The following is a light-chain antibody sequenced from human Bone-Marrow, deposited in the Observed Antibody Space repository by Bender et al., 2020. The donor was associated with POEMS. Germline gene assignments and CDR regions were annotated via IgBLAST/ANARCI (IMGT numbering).Light chain of an antibody. J-gene: IGLJ1*01. V-gene: IGLV2-11*01. CDR3: CSYAGSRNV. CDR1: SSDVGGYGY. Sequence: QSALTQPRSVSGSPGQSVTISCTGTSSDVGGYGYVSWYQQHPGKAPKVMIYDVSRRPSGVSNRFSGSKSGNTASLTISGLQAEDEADYYCCSYAGSRNVFGTGTKVTVL. CDR2: DVS.